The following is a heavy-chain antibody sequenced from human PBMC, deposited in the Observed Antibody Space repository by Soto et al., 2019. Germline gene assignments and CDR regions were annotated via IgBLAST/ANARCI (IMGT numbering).Heavy chain of an antibody. CDR1: GGSIGSNSWY. CDR2: LYYSGTT. J-gene: IGHJ4*02. D-gene: IGHD2-15*01. Sequence: QLQVQESGPGLVKPSETLSLTCTVSGGSIGSNSWYWGWIRQPPGKEPEWIGSLYYSGTTYHNPSLKSRITISVDMSKNQFSLNLNSVTDADTAVYYCVGDGGNPKWFKYWGLGILVTVSS. V-gene: IGHV4-39*02. CDR3: VGDGGNPKWFKY.